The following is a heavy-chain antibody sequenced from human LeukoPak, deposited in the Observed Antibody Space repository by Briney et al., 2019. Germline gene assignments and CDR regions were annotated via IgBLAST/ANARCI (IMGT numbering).Heavy chain of an antibody. Sequence: KPSETLSLTCAVYGGSFSGYYWSWIRQPPGKGLEWIGEINHSGSTNYNPSLKSRVTISVDTSKNQFSLKLSSVTAADTAVYYCAREHGYNLAFDYWGQGTLVTVSS. CDR2: INHSGST. CDR3: AREHGYNLAFDY. CDR1: GGSFSGYY. D-gene: IGHD5-24*01. J-gene: IGHJ4*02. V-gene: IGHV4-34*01.